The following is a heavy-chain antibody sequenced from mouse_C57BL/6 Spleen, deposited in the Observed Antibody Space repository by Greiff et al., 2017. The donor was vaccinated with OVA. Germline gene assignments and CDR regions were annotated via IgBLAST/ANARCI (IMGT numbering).Heavy chain of an antibody. D-gene: IGHD2-1*01. Sequence: EVKVEESGGGLVQPGGSMKLSCVASGFTFSNYWMNWVRQSPEKGLEWVAQIRLKSDNYATHYAESVKGRFTISRDDSKSSVYLQMNNLRAEDTGIYYCTHGIYFEYWGQDTTLTLSS. V-gene: IGHV6-3*01. CDR3: THGIYFEY. CDR1: GFTFSNYW. J-gene: IGHJ2*01. CDR2: IRLKSDNYAT.